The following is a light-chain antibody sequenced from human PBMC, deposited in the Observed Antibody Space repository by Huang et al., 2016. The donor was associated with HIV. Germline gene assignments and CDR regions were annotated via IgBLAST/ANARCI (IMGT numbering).Light chain of an antibody. CDR3: QQFGSSPPYS. CDR2: GAS. Sequence: EVVMTQSPATLSVSPGERASLSCRASQNIINGVAWYQQRPCQAPRLLIYGASTRATGIPDRFSGSGSGTDFTLTISRLEPKDFVVYYCQQFGSSPPYSFGQGTKLEIK. J-gene: IGKJ2*03. CDR1: QNIING. V-gene: IGKV3-20*01.